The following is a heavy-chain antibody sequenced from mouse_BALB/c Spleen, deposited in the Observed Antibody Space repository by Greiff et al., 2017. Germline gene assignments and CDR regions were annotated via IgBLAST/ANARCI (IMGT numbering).Heavy chain of an antibody. CDR2: INPSTGYT. V-gene: IGHV1-7*01. J-gene: IGHJ4*01. CDR1: GYTFTSYW. CDR3: ARAYYGSDYYAMDY. D-gene: IGHD1-1*01. Sequence: QVQLQQSGAELAKPGASVKMSCKASGYTFTSYWMHWVKQRPGQGLEWIGYINPSTGYTEYNQKFKDKATLTADTSSSTAYMQLSSLTSEDSAVYYSARAYYGSDYYAMDYWGQGTSVTVSS.